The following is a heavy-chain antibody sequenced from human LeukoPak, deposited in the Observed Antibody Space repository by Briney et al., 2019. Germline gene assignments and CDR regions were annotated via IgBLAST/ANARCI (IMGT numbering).Heavy chain of an antibody. D-gene: IGHD1-26*01. CDR2: ISSSGDT. CDR3: AKNAVGGTAYYFDR. J-gene: IGHJ4*02. CDR1: GFTFTKYA. Sequence: PGGSLRLSCAASGFTFTKYAMSWVRQAPGKGLEWLSAISSSGDTYYADSVRGRFTISRDNSKNTLYLQMNRLRAEDTAVYYCAKNAVGGTAYYFDRWGQGTLVSVSS. V-gene: IGHV3-23*01.